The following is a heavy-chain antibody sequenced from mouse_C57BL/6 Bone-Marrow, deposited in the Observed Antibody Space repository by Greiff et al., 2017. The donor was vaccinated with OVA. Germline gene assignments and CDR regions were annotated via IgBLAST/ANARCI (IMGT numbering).Heavy chain of an antibody. CDR3: AREAYGYHGAY. Sequence: QVHVKQSGAELARPGASVKLSCKASGYTFTSYGISWVKQRTGQGLEWIGEIYPRSGNTYYNEKFKGKATLTADKSSSTAYMELRSLTSEDSAVYFCAREAYGYHGAYWGQGTLVTVSA. CDR1: GYTFTSYG. D-gene: IGHD2-2*01. V-gene: IGHV1-81*01. J-gene: IGHJ3*01. CDR2: IYPRSGNT.